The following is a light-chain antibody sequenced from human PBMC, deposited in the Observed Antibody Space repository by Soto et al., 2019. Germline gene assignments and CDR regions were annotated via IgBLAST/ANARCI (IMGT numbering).Light chain of an antibody. V-gene: IGKV3-20*01. CDR1: QSVSSSY. CDR3: QQFGSPFT. J-gene: IGKJ3*01. Sequence: EIVLTQSPGTLSLSPGERATLSCRASQSVSSSYLAWYQHKPGQAPRLLIYGASTMATGIPDRFSGSGSGTDFTLNISRLEPEVFAVYFCQQFGSPFTFGPGTKVDLK. CDR2: GAS.